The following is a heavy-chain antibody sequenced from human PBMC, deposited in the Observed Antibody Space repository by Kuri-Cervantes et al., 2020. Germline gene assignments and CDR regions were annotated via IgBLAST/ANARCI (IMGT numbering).Heavy chain of an antibody. CDR3: AREASNYYDSSGRDFDL. CDR1: GGSISSGSYY. J-gene: IGHJ2*01. V-gene: IGHV4-61*02. Sequence: SCTVSGGSISSGSYYWSWIRQPAGKGLEWIGRIYTSGCTNYNPSLKGRVTISVDTSKNQFSLKLSSVTAADTAVYYCAREASNYYDSSGRDFDLWGRGTLVTVSS. CDR2: IYTSGCT. D-gene: IGHD3-22*01.